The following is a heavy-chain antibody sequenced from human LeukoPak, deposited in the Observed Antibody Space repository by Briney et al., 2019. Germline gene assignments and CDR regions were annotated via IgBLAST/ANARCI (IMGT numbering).Heavy chain of an antibody. CDR2: INAGNGNT. V-gene: IGHV1-3*01. Sequence: ASVKVSCKASGYTFTSYAMHWVRQAPGQRLEWMGWINAGNGNTKYSQKFQGRVTITRDTSASTAYMELSSLRSEDTAVYYCARGAGYCSSTSCLENNWFDPWGQGTLVTVSS. J-gene: IGHJ5*02. CDR1: GYTFTSYA. CDR3: ARGAGYCSSTSCLENNWFDP. D-gene: IGHD2-2*01.